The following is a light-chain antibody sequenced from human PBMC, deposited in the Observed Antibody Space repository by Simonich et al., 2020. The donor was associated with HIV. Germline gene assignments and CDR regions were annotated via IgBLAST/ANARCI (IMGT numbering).Light chain of an antibody. CDR1: QSIGSS. Sequence: EIVLTQSPDFQSVTPKEKVTITCRASQSIGSSLHWYQQKPDQSQKLLIKYASQSFSGVPSRFSGSGSGTDFTLTINSLQPDDFATYYCQQYNNYPKTFGQGTKVEIK. CDR2: YAS. J-gene: IGKJ1*01. V-gene: IGKV6-21*01. CDR3: QQYNNYPKT.